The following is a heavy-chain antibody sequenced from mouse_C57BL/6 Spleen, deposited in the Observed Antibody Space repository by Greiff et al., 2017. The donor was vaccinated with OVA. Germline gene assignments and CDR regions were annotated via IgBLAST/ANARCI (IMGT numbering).Heavy chain of an antibody. CDR1: GFTFSDYY. CDR3: ARACDWYFDV. CDR2: INYDGSST. V-gene: IGHV5-16*01. J-gene: IGHJ1*03. Sequence: EVNVVESEGGLVQPGSSMKLSCTASGFTFSDYYMAWVRQVPGKGLEWVANINYDGSSTYYLDSLKSRFIISRDNAKNILYLQMSSLKSEDTATYYCARACDWYFDVWGTGTTVTVSS.